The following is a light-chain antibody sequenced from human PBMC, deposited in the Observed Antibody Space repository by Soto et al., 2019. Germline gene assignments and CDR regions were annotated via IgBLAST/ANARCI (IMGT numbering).Light chain of an antibody. J-gene: IGKJ1*01. CDR2: DAS. CDR1: QSVSTY. CDR3: QQRSNWPPT. Sequence: EIVLTQSPATLSLSPGERVTLSCRASQSVSTYLAWYQQQPGQAPSLLIYDASNRATGIPARFSGSGSGTDFTLTISSLEPEDFAVYYCQQRSNWPPTFGQGTKVEIK. V-gene: IGKV3-11*01.